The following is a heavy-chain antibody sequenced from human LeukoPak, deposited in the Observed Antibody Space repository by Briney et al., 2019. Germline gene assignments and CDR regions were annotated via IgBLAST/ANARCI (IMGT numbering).Heavy chain of an antibody. Sequence: PSETLSLTCTVSGGSISSSSYYWGWIRQPPGKGLEWIGSIYYSGSTNYNPSLKSRVTISVDTSRNQFSLKLSSVTAADTAVYYCARETDYSDSNGSHRAFDNWGQGALVTVSS. V-gene: IGHV4-39*07. CDR2: IYYSGST. CDR1: GGSISSSSYY. D-gene: IGHD3-22*01. CDR3: ARETDYSDSNGSHRAFDN. J-gene: IGHJ4*02.